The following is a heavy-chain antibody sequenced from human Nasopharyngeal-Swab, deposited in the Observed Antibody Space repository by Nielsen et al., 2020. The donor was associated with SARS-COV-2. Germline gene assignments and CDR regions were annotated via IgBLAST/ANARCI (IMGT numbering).Heavy chain of an antibody. J-gene: IGHJ6*02. CDR2: MNPNSGNT. CDR1: GYTFTSYD. Sequence: ASVKVSCKASGYTFTSYDINWVRQATGQGLEWMGWMNPNSGNTGYAQKFQGRATITRNTSISTAYMELSSLRSEDTAVYYCARDPWHHSSAPVYAMDVWGQGTTVTVSS. V-gene: IGHV1-8*03. CDR3: ARDPWHHSSAPVYAMDV. D-gene: IGHD6-19*01.